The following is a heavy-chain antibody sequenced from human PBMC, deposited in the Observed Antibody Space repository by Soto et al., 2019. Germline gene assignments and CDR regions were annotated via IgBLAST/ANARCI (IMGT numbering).Heavy chain of an antibody. CDR3: ARGDGAVGAAIDI. D-gene: IGHD2-15*01. CDR2: ISSRSSEI. V-gene: IGHV3-11*06. J-gene: IGHJ4*02. CDR1: GFTFSDHY. Sequence: GSLRLSCVVCGFTFSDHYMNWVRQAPGKGLQWVAYISSRSSEINYADPVKGRFTISRDNAKNSVFLHMTSRTAEDTGVYFCARGDGAVGAAIDIWGQGTLVTVSS.